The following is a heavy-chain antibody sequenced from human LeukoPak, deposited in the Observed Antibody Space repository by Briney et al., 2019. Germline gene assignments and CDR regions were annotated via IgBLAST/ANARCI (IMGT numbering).Heavy chain of an antibody. CDR2: ILDVGSIK. V-gene: IGHV3-30*02. D-gene: IGHD2-15*01. CDR3: ARPYCSGGSCYSGHFDY. Sequence: PVGALRLSCAASVFTFSRYGIHWVRQAPGKGLEWVAFILDVGSIKFYAESVKGAFTISKDNSKNTLYLQMNSLRAEDTAVYYCARPYCSGGSCYSGHFDYWGQGTLVPVSS. CDR1: VFTFSRYG. J-gene: IGHJ4*02.